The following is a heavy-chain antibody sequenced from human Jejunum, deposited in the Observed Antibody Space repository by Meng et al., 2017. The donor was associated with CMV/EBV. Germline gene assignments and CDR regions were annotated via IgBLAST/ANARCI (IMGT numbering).Heavy chain of an antibody. CDR2: IYYSGSA. CDR1: PGSLSSSTYY. CDR3: ARDTAGGLY. Sequence: LPCPVSPGSLSSSTYYWNWLRQPPGKGLEWIGSIYYSGSAYYNPSLKGRVALSLDTSKNQFSLTVSSVTAADTAIYYCARDTAGGLYWGQGTLVTVSS. J-gene: IGHJ4*02. V-gene: IGHV4-39*07. D-gene: IGHD2-8*02.